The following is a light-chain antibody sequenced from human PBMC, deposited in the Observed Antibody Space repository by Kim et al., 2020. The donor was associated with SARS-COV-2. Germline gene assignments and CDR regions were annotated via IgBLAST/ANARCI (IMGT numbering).Light chain of an antibody. CDR3: QEYGSSRT. J-gene: IGKJ1*01. CDR2: GAS. V-gene: IGKV3-20*01. Sequence: EIVLTQSPGTLSLSPGERATLSCRANESVSSSYLAWYQQKPGQAPRLLIYGASNRATGIPDRFSGSGSGTDFSLTISRLEPEDFAVYYCQEYGSSRTFGQGTKVDIK. CDR1: ESVSSSY.